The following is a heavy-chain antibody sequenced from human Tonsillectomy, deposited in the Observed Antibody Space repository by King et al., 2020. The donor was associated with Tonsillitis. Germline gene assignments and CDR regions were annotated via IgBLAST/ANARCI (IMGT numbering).Heavy chain of an antibody. D-gene: IGHD1-26*01. Sequence: ITLQESGPTLVKPTQTLTLTCTFSGFSLSTSGVGVGWIRQTPGKALEWLALIYWDDDERSSPSLKNRLTITKDTSKNQVVLTMTNMDPVDTATYYCARGTTSAAFDIWGQGIMVTVSS. V-gene: IGHV2-5*02. CDR1: GFSLSTSGVG. CDR3: ARGTTSAAFDI. CDR2: IYWDDDE. J-gene: IGHJ3*02.